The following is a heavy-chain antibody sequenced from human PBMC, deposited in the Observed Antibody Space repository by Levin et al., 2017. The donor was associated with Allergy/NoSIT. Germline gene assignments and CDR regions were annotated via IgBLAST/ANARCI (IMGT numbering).Heavy chain of an antibody. D-gene: IGHD7-27*01. V-gene: IGHV3-23*01. CDR1: GFPFSIYA. Sequence: LSLTCAASGFPFSIYAMSWVRQTPGKGLEWVSIINDSGGSTHYADSVKGRFTMSRDNSKNTLYLQMNSLKDEDTAVYYCAKVNWGSRHFDYWGQGTLVTVSS. J-gene: IGHJ4*02. CDR2: INDSGGST. CDR3: AKVNWGSRHFDY.